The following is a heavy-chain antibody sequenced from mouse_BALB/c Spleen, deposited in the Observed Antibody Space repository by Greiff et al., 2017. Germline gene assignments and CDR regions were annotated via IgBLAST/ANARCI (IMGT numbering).Heavy chain of an antibody. V-gene: IGHV1-4*02. Sequence: VKVVESAAELARPGASVKMSCKASGYTFTSYTMHWVKQRPGQGLEWIGYINPSSGYTEYNQKFKDKTTLTADKSSSTAYMQLSSLTSEDSAVYYCARGNYDGGYWGQGTTLTVSS. CDR3: ARGNYDGGY. CDR1: GYTFTSYT. D-gene: IGHD2-4*01. CDR2: INPSSGYT. J-gene: IGHJ2*01.